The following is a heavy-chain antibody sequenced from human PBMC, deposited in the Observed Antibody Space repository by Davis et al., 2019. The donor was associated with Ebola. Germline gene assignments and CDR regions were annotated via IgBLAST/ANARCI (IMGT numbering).Heavy chain of an antibody. CDR1: GGSFSGYY. D-gene: IGHD3-10*01. Sequence: MPSETLSLTCAVYGGSFSGYYWSWIRQPPGKGLEWIGYIYYSGSTNYNPSLKSRVTISVDTSKNQFSLKLSSVTAADPALYYCARSFIIPYFDYWGQGTLVTVSS. CDR3: ARSFIIPYFDY. CDR2: IYYSGST. J-gene: IGHJ4*02. V-gene: IGHV4-59*12.